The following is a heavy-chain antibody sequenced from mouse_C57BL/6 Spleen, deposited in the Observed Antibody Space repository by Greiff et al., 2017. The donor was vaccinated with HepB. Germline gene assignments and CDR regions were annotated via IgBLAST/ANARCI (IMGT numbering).Heavy chain of an antibody. CDR2: INPNYGTT. J-gene: IGHJ1*03. V-gene: IGHV1-39*01. CDR1: GYSFTDYN. D-gene: IGHD1-1*01. Sequence: VQLKQSGPELVKPGASVKISCKASGYSFTDYNMNWVKQSNGKSLEWIGVINPNYGTTSYNQKFKGKATLTVDQSSSTAYMQLNSLTSEDSAVYYCARRDGSSYVRYFDVWGTGTTVTVSS. CDR3: ARRDGSSYVRYFDV.